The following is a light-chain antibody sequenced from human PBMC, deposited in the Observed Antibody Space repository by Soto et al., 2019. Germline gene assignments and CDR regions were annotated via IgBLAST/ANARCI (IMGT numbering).Light chain of an antibody. CDR2: EVS. CDR1: SSDFGVYNY. V-gene: IGLV2-14*01. Sequence: QSALTQPASVSGSPGQSITISCTGTSSDFGVYNYVSWYRQYPGRAPKVLIVEVSNRPSGVSNRFSGSKSGNTASLTISGLQAEDEADYYCSSSTTSTHVFGTGTKVTVL. CDR3: SSSTTSTHV. J-gene: IGLJ1*01.